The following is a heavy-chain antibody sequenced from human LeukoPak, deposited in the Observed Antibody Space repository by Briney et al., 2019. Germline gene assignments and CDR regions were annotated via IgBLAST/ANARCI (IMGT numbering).Heavy chain of an antibody. D-gene: IGHD2-21*02. CDR1: GFTFSSYW. V-gene: IGHV3-7*01. CDR2: IKQDGSEK. CDR3: ARKYCGGDCHYYYGMDV. Sequence: PGGSPRLSCAASGFTFSSYWMSWVRQAPGKGLEWVANIKQDGSEKYYVDSVKGRFTISRDNAKNSLYLQMNSLRAEDTAVYYCARKYCGGDCHYYYGMDVWGQGTTVTVSS. J-gene: IGHJ6*02.